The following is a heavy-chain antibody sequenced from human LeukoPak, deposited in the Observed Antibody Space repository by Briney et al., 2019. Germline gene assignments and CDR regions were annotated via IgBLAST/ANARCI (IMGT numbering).Heavy chain of an antibody. CDR1: GFSFSNYA. V-gene: IGHV3-23*01. CDR3: GGDY. Sequence: PGGSLRLSRTASGFSFSNYAMTWVRQAPGAGLEWVSTINTRGDNVYYADSVKGRFTISRDNSKNMLYLQMNNLRVDDTATYYCGGDYWGQGTLVTVPS. J-gene: IGHJ4*02. CDR2: INTRGDNV.